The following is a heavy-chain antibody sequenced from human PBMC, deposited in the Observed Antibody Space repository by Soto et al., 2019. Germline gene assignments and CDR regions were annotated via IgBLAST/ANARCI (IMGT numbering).Heavy chain of an antibody. V-gene: IGHV4-30-4*08. Sequence: QVQLQESGPGLVKPSETLSLTCTVSGGSVSSGNYFWSWIRQPPGQGLVWIGYIHSSGSTNYNPSLKSRVTIAVDTSKNQFSLKLSSVTAADTAVYYCARRGYYDSSGYFDYWGQGTLVTVSS. J-gene: IGHJ4*02. CDR2: IHSSGST. CDR3: ARRGYYDSSGYFDY. D-gene: IGHD3-22*01. CDR1: GGSVSSGNYF.